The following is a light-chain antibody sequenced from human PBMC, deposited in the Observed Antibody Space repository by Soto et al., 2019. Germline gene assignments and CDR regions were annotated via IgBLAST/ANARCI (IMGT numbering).Light chain of an antibody. Sequence: QLVLTQSSSASASLGSSVKLICTLSSGHSSYIIAWHQQQPGKAPRYLMKLEGSGSYNKGSGVPDRFSGSSSAADRYLTIANLQFEDEADYYCETWDSNTHVFGTGTKLTVL. J-gene: IGLJ1*01. V-gene: IGLV4-60*02. CDR2: LEGSGSY. CDR1: SGHSSYI. CDR3: ETWDSNTHV.